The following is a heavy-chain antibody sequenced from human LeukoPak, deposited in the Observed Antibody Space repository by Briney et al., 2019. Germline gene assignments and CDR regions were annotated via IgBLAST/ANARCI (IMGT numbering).Heavy chain of an antibody. D-gene: IGHD3-10*01. J-gene: IGHJ4*02. CDR2: IIPIFGTA. CDR1: GGTFSSYA. V-gene: IGHV1-69*13. CDR3: AKDGVGFGELRDYFEY. Sequence: ASVKVSCKASGGTFSSYAISWVRQAPGQGLEWMGGIIPIFGTANYAQKFQGRVTITADESTSTAYMELSSLRSEDTAVYYCAKDGVGFGELRDYFEYWGQGTLVTVSS.